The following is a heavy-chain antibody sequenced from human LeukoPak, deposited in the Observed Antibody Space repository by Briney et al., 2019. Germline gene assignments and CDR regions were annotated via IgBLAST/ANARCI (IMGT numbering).Heavy chain of an antibody. D-gene: IGHD6-13*01. V-gene: IGHV1-2*06. CDR1: GYTFIAYY. CDR2: INPNSGGT. CDR3: ARGEGGYSSSWYDPGSNWFDP. J-gene: IGHJ5*02. Sequence: ASVKVSCKASGYTFIAYYMHWVRQAPGQGLEWMGRINPNSGGTNYAQKFQGRVTMTRDTSISTVYMELSSLRSEDTAVYYCARGEGGYSSSWYDPGSNWFDPRGQGTLVTVSS.